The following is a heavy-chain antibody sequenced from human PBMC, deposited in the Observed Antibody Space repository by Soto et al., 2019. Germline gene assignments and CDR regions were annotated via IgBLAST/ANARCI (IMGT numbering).Heavy chain of an antibody. V-gene: IGHV1-69*02. J-gene: IGHJ6*02. D-gene: IGHD2-2*01. CDR2: IIPILGIA. CDR3: ASLPATGTYYYCYGMDV. Sequence: QVQLVQSGAEVKKPGSSVKVSCKASGGTFSSYTISWVRQAPGQGLEWMGRIIPILGIANYAQKFQGRVTITADKSTSTAYMELSSLRSEDTAVYYCASLPATGTYYYCYGMDVWGQGTTVTVSS. CDR1: GGTFSSYT.